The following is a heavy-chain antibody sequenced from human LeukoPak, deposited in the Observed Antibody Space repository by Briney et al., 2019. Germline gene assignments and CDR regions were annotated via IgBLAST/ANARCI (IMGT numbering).Heavy chain of an antibody. J-gene: IGHJ5*02. CDR1: GGSISSYY. V-gene: IGHV4-59*01. Sequence: SETLSLTCTVSGGSISSYYWSWIRQPPGKGLEWIGYIYYSGGINYNPSLQSRVTISVDTSKNQFSLKLTSVTAADTAVYYCARGGSWFDPWGQGTLVTVSS. D-gene: IGHD3-10*01. CDR2: IYYSGGI. CDR3: ARGGSWFDP.